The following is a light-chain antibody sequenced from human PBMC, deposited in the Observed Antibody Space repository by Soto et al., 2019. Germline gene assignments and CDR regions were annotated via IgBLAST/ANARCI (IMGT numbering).Light chain of an antibody. CDR1: QSVNSN. CDR3: QQYGSSGT. Sequence: EVVMTQSPPTLSVSAGERATLSCRASQSVNSNLAWYQQKPGQAPRLLIYGASTRATGIPARFSGSGSGTDFTLTISRLEPEDFAVYYCQQYGSSGTFGQGTKVDIK. V-gene: IGKV3-15*01. CDR2: GAS. J-gene: IGKJ1*01.